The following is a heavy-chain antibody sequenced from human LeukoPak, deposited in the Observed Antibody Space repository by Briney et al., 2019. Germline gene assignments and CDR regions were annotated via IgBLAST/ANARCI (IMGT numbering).Heavy chain of an antibody. V-gene: IGHV1-18*01. CDR3: ARERKGGYSGYNPGRWFDP. CDR1: GYTFTSYG. CDR2: ISAYNGNT. J-gene: IGHJ5*02. D-gene: IGHD5-12*01. Sequence: ASVKVSCKASGYTFTSYGISWVRQAPGQGLEWMGWISAYNGNTNYAQKLQGRVTMTTDTSTSTAYMELRSLRSDDTAVYYCARERKGGYSGYNPGRWFDPWGQGTLVTVSS.